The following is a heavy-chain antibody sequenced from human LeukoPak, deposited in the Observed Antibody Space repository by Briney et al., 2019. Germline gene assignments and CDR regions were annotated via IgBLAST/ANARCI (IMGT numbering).Heavy chain of an antibody. D-gene: IGHD2/OR15-2a*01. Sequence: ASVKVSCKASGYTFTSYAINWVRQAPGQGLEWMGWINTNTGNPTYAQGFTGRFVFSLDTSVSTAYLQISSLKAEDTAVYYCARVGNPRFYYYMDVWGKGTTVTVSS. V-gene: IGHV7-4-1*02. CDR2: INTNTGNP. CDR1: GYTFTSYA. J-gene: IGHJ6*03. CDR3: ARVGNPRFYYYMDV.